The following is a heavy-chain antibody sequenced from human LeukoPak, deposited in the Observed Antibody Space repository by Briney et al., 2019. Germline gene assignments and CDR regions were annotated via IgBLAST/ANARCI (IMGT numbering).Heavy chain of an antibody. D-gene: IGHD1-1*01. Sequence: ASVTVSCKASGYTFTSYYMHWVRQAPGQGLEWMGIINPSGGSTSYAQKFQGRVIMTRDMSTSTVYMELSSLRSEDTAVYYCARGFYKPPFDYWGQGTLVTVSS. CDR3: ARGFYKPPFDY. CDR2: INPSGGST. J-gene: IGHJ4*02. V-gene: IGHV1-46*01. CDR1: GYTFTSYY.